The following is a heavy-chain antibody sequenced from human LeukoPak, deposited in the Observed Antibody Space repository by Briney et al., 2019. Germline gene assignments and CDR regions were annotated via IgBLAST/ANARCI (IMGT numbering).Heavy chain of an antibody. D-gene: IGHD5-18*01. J-gene: IGHJ6*02. CDR2: IRGSGGST. CDR3: ARAKDTAMGGDYYYGMDV. V-gene: IGHV3-23*01. CDR1: GFTFSSDA. Sequence: GGSLRLSCAASGFTFSSDAMSWVRQAPGKGLDWVSAIRGSGGSTYYADSVKGRFTISRDNSKNALYLQMNSLRAEDTGVYYCARAKDTAMGGDYYYGMDVWGQGTTVTVSS.